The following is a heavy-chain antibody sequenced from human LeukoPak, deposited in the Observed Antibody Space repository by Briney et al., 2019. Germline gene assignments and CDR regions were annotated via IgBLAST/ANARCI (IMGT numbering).Heavy chain of an antibody. CDR3: ARDRDSGSYYDFDY. Sequence: ASVKVSCKASGYTFISYYMHWVRQAPGQGLEWMGIINPSGGSTSYAQKFQGRVTMTRDTSISTAYMELSRLRSDDTAVYYCARDRDSGSYYDFDYWGQGTLVTVSS. J-gene: IGHJ4*02. V-gene: IGHV1-46*01. CDR2: INPSGGST. CDR1: GYTFISYY. D-gene: IGHD1-26*01.